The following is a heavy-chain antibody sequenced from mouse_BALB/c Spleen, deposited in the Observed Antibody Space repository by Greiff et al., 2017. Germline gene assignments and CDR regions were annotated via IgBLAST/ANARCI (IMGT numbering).Heavy chain of an antibody. D-gene: IGHD1-2*01. CDR2: ISYSGST. J-gene: IGHJ1*01. CDR3: ARSPLLPYWYFDV. Sequence: EVQLQQSGPGLVKPSQSLSLTCTVTGYSITSDYAWIWIRQFPGNKLEWMGYISYSGSTSYNPSLKSRISITRDTSQNQFFLQLNSVTTEDTATYYCARSPLLPYWYFDVWGAGTTVTVSS. CDR1: GYSITSDYA. V-gene: IGHV3-2*02.